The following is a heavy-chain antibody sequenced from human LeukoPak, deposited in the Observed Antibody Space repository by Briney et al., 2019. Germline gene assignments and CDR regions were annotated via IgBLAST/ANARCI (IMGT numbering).Heavy chain of an antibody. CDR3: ARDTYSYGPYYYYGMDV. V-gene: IGHV3-64*01. CDR1: GFTFSSYA. Sequence: GGSLRLSCAASGFTFSSYAMHWVRQAPGKGLEYVSAISSNGGSTYYANSVKGRFTIPRDNSKNTLYLQTGSLRAEDMAVYYCARDTYSYGPYYYYGMDVWGQGTTVTVSS. D-gene: IGHD5-18*01. CDR2: ISSNGGST. J-gene: IGHJ6*02.